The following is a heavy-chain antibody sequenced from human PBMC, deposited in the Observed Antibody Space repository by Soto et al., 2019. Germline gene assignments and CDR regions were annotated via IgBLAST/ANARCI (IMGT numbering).Heavy chain of an antibody. J-gene: IGHJ4*02. D-gene: IGHD3-10*01. Sequence: EMQLVESGGGLVQPGGSLRLSCAASGFTFSNYWMHWVRQAPGKGLVWISRINRDGTTSEYADSVKGRFTISRDNAKNVVYLQMNSLSAEDTAIYYCVRLLDVDYWGQGTLVTVSS. V-gene: IGHV3-74*03. CDR2: INRDGTTS. CDR3: VRLLDVDY. CDR1: GFTFSNYW.